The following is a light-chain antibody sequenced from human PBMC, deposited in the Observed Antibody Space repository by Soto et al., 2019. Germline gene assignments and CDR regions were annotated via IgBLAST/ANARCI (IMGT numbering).Light chain of an antibody. J-gene: IGKJ1*01. Sequence: EIVMRQSPATLSLSPGERATLSFRASQTVSSNLAWYQQKPGQAPRLLIYGASSKATGIPDRFSGSGSGTDFTLTISRLEPEDFAMYYCQQYGSSRTFGQGTKVDIK. CDR3: QQYGSSRT. CDR1: QTVSSN. V-gene: IGKV3-20*01. CDR2: GAS.